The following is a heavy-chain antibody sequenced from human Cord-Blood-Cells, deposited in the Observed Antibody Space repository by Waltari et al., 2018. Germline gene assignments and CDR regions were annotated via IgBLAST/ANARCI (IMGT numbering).Heavy chain of an antibody. CDR1: GFTFSGSA. CDR3: TRNWNYYFDY. V-gene: IGHV3-73*02. D-gene: IGHD1-7*01. CDR2: IRSKANSYAT. Sequence: EVQLVESGGGLVQPGGSLKLSCAASGFTFSGSAMHWVRQASGKGLGWVGRIRSKANSYATAYAASVKGRFTISRDDSKNTAYLQMNSLKTEDTAVYYCTRNWNYYFDYWGQGTLVTVSS. J-gene: IGHJ4*02.